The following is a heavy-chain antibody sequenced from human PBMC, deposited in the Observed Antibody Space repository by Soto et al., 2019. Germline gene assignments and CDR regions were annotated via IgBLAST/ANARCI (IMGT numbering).Heavy chain of an antibody. V-gene: IGHV1-3*01. CDR1: GYTFTSYS. CDR3: ARAQNLEMAAP. J-gene: IGHJ4*02. Sequence: ASVKVSCKASGYTFTSYSMHWVRQAPGQRLEWMGWINAGNGNTKYSQKFQGRVTITRDTSASTAYMELSSLRSEDTAVYYCARAQNLEMAAPWGQGTLVTVSS. D-gene: IGHD3-3*01. CDR2: INAGNGNT.